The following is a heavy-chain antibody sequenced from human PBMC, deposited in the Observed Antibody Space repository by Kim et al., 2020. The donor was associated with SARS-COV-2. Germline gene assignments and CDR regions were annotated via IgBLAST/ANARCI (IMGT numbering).Heavy chain of an antibody. CDR3: ARDLGLPHYYDNTPFDY. CDR1: GFTFSSYW. J-gene: IGHJ4*02. V-gene: IGHV3-7*01. Sequence: GGSLRLSCAASGFTFSSYWMSWVRQAPGKGLEWVANIKQDGSEKYYVDSVKGRFTISRDNAKNSLYLQMNSLRAEDTAVYYCARDLGLPHYYDNTPFDYWGQGTLVTVSS. D-gene: IGHD3-22*01. CDR2: IKQDGSEK.